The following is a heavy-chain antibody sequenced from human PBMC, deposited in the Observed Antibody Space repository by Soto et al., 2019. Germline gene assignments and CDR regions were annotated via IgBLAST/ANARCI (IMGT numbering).Heavy chain of an antibody. J-gene: IGHJ4*02. CDR3: ARLMGYAPDY. CDR2: ISGSGVTT. D-gene: IGHD1-1*01. CDR1: KFSFSEYT. Sequence: EVELLESGGGLVQPGGSLRLYCVASKFSFSEYTMSWVRQGPGKGLEWVSRISGSGVTTYYAASVKGRFTISRDNSKRTLFLQMDSLGADDTAVYYCARLMGYAPDYWGQGTLVTVSP. V-gene: IGHV3-23*01.